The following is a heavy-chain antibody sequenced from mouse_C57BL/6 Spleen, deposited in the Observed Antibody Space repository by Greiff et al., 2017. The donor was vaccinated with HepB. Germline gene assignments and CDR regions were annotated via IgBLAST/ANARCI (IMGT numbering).Heavy chain of an antibody. V-gene: IGHV1-81*01. J-gene: IGHJ4*01. CDR1: GYTFTSYG. Sequence: VQLQQSGAELARPGASVKLSCKASGYTFTSYGISWVKQRTGQGLEWIGEIYPRSGNTYYNEKFKGKATLTADKSSSTAYMELRSLTSEDSAVYFCARKGYYDVAYYYAMDYWGQGTSVTVSS. CDR2: IYPRSGNT. D-gene: IGHD2-4*01. CDR3: ARKGYYDVAYYYAMDY.